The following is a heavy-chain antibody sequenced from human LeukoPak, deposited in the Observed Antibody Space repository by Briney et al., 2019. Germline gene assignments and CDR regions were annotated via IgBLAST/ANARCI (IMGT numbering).Heavy chain of an antibody. CDR1: GGSISSYY. CDR2: IYYSGST. CDR3: ARDLL. J-gene: IGHJ4*02. Sequence: PSETLSLTCTVSGGSISSYYWSWIRQPPGKGLEWIGYIYYSGSTNYNPSLKSRVTISVDTSKNQFSLKLTSVTAADTAVYYCARDLLWGQGTLVTVSS. V-gene: IGHV4-59*01.